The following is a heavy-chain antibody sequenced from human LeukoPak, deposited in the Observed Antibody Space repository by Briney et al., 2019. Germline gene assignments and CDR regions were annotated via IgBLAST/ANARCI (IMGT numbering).Heavy chain of an antibody. CDR3: AASYHNWGIYGPDY. Sequence: SVKVSCKASGFTFSTSAMQWVRQARGLRLEWIGWIVVGSNNTNYAQKFQERVTITRDMSTSTVYMELSSLRSEDTAVYYCAASYHNWGIYGPDYWGQGTLVTVSS. V-gene: IGHV1-58*02. CDR1: GFTFSTSA. D-gene: IGHD7-27*01. J-gene: IGHJ4*02. CDR2: IVVGSNNT.